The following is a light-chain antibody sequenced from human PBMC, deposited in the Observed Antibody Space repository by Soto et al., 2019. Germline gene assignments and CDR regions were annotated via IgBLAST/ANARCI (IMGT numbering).Light chain of an antibody. CDR2: SAS. V-gene: IGKV1-17*01. J-gene: IGKJ1*01. Sequence: IEMTQSPSSLSASVGDRVTITCRASQGIRTDLGWYQQKPGKAPKRLIYSASSLQSGVPSRFSGSRSGKELTITISSMQPEDFETYYCITHNSYNRKFGQGTKVDIK. CDR1: QGIRTD. CDR3: ITHNSYNRK.